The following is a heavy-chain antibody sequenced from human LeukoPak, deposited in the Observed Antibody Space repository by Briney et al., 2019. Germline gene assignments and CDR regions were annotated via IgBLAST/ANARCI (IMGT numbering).Heavy chain of an antibody. CDR3: AKERQTGDYFTSDY. V-gene: IGHV3-23*01. CDR2: ISGSGGST. CDR1: GFTFSSYA. Sequence: GGSLRLSCAASGFTFSSYAMSWVRQAPGKGLEWVSAISGSGGSTHYADSVKDRFTISRDNSENTLYLQMNSLTVDDTAVYFCAKERQTGDYFTSDYWGQGTLVTVSS. J-gene: IGHJ4*02. D-gene: IGHD4-17*01.